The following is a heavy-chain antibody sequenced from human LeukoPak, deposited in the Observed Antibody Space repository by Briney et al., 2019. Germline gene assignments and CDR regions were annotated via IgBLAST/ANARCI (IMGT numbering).Heavy chain of an antibody. D-gene: IGHD1-14*01. CDR3: TRYNNDHFDY. J-gene: IGHJ4*02. CDR1: GFTFGGYG. CDR2: IAYDGSRA. Sequence: GGSLRLSFSGSGFTFGGYGMPCFRQTPGKGLEWGAVIAYDGSRAFYADSVKGRFTISRDNSTNTMSVQMDGLRAEDTAVYYCTRYNNDHFDYWGQGTLVTVSS. V-gene: IGHV3-33*01.